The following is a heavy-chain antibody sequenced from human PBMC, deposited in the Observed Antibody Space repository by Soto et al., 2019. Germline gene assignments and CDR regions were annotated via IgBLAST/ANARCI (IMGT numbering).Heavy chain of an antibody. J-gene: IGHJ6*02. CDR2: IYYSGST. CDR1: GGSISSYY. V-gene: IGHV4-59*01. Sequence: WETLSLTCTVSGGSISSYYWRWVRQPPGKGLGWIGYIYYSGSTNYNPSLKSRVTISGDTSKNQFSLKRSSVTAADTAVYYCARDYYHYGMDVWGQGTTVTVSS. CDR3: ARDYYHYGMDV.